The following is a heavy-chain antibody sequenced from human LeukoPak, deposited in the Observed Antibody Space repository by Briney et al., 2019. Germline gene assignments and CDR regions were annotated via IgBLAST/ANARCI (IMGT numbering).Heavy chain of an antibody. CDR1: GGALTGYY. Sequence: SETLSLTRTVSGGALTGYYWSWLRQPPRKGLEWIGYIYYSGSTNYNPSLKSRVTMSVDTSMKQFSLKLSSVTAADTAVYYCARGRPPHDYGTLFDYWGQGTLVTVSS. J-gene: IGHJ4*02. CDR3: ARGRPPHDYGTLFDY. CDR2: IYYSGST. D-gene: IGHD4-17*01. V-gene: IGHV4-59*01.